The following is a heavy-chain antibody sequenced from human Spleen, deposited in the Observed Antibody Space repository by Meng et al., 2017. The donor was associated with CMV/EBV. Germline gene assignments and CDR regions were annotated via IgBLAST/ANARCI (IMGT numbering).Heavy chain of an antibody. CDR1: YS. V-gene: IGHV1-2*02. CDR2: INRNSVAP. Sequence: YSVPCLRPAPEPGLEWWGWINRNSVAPNHSPKFQSRVTLPSTKSSSTAYLVLIRLTSADTAVYYCARDVQLGLPYYFDSWGQGTLVTVSS. CDR3: ARDVQLGLPYYFDS. J-gene: IGHJ4*02. D-gene: IGHD1-1*01.